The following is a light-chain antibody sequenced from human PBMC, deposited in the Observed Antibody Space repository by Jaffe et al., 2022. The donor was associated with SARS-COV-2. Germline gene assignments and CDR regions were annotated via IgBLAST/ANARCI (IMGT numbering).Light chain of an antibody. CDR2: AAS. J-gene: IGKJ2*01. V-gene: IGKV1-39*01. CDR3: QQTSVSPFT. Sequence: DIQMTQSPSSLSASVGDRVTITCRASQNFGVYLNWYQHKSGRAPKLLIFAASNLHRGVPSRFSGAGSGTHFNLTISSLQPEDFAAYFCQQTSVSPFTFGQGTNVEIK. CDR1: QNFGVY.